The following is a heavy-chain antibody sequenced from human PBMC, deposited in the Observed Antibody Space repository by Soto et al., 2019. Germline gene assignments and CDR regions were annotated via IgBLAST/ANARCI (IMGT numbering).Heavy chain of an antibody. J-gene: IGHJ5*02. D-gene: IGHD3-9*01. CDR3: ARHAPLIDWSPPRDRFDP. Sequence: ESLKTSFKGSRYRFTNCWISRVHHIPGKGLEWMGRIDASDSHTNYSPSFQGHVTISADKSSSTAYLQWSSLKVSDTAIYYCARHAPLIDWSPPRDRFDPGGKRTLVTVAP. V-gene: IGHV5-10-1*01. CDR2: IDASDSHT. CDR1: RYRFTNCW.